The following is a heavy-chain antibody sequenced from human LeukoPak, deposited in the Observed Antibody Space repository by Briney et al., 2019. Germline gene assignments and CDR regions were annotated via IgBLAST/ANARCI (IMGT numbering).Heavy chain of an antibody. CDR2: VTASAGNT. V-gene: IGHV3-23*01. D-gene: IGHD3-10*01. CDR1: GFTFSSYA. J-gene: IGHJ6*02. Sequence: GGSLRLSCAASGFTFSSYAMSWVRQAPGKGLEWVSAVTASAGNTYYADSVKGRFTISRDNSKNTLYLQVNSLRAEDTAVYYCAKGDYYGSGSVFKNAMDVWGQGTTVTVSS. CDR3: AKGDYYGSGSVFKNAMDV.